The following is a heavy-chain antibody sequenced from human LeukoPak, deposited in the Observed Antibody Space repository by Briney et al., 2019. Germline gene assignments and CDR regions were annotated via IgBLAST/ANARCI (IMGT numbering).Heavy chain of an antibody. Sequence: PGGSLRLSCAASGFTFSSYAMHWVRQAPGKGLEYVSAISSNGGSTYYANSVKGRFTISRDNSKNTLYLQMGSLRAEDMAVYYCARVNYYGSGNDYWGQGTLVTVSS. V-gene: IGHV3-64*01. CDR3: ARVNYYGSGNDY. CDR1: GFTFSSYA. D-gene: IGHD3-10*01. J-gene: IGHJ4*02. CDR2: ISSNGGST.